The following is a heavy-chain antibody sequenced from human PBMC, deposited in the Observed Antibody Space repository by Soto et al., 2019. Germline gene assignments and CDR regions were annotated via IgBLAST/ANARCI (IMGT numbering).Heavy chain of an antibody. CDR2: INAGYGNT. CDR3: ARDTGDGTFDF. J-gene: IGHJ4*02. V-gene: IGHV1-3*01. Sequence: QVHLVQSGAEVRKPGASVKVSCKASGYTFSSYAMHWVRQAPGQRLEWMGWINAGYGNTKSSQKFQDRVTISRDTSASNAYMELTSLRSEDTAVYYCARDTGDGTFDFWGQGTLVTVSS. CDR1: GYTFSSYA. D-gene: IGHD7-27*01.